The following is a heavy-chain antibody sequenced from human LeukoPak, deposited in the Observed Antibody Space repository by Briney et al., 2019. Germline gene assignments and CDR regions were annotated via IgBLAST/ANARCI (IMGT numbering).Heavy chain of an antibody. Sequence: SETESLTCTVSGGSISSYYWSWIRQPAGKGLEWIGRIYTSGSTNYNPSLKSRVTMSVDTSKNQFSLKLSSVTAADTAVYYCARGQYIAAADYYYYYYMDVWGKGTTVTISS. CDR3: ARGQYIAAADYYYYYYMDV. CDR1: GGSISSYY. J-gene: IGHJ6*03. V-gene: IGHV4-4*07. CDR2: IYTSGST. D-gene: IGHD6-13*01.